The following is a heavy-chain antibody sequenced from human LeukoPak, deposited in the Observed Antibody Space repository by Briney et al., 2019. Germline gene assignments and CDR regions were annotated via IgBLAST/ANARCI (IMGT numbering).Heavy chain of an antibody. Sequence: SETLSLTCTVSGGSISSSPYYWGWIRQPPGKGLEWIGNIYYSGSTYYNASLKTRVTIPVDTSKNQFSLKLTSVTAADTAVYYCARHASVDGNWPRPLDYWGQGSLVTVSS. CDR3: ARHASVDGNWPRPLDY. CDR2: IYYSGST. V-gene: IGHV4-39*01. J-gene: IGHJ4*02. D-gene: IGHD6-19*01. CDR1: GGSISSSPYY.